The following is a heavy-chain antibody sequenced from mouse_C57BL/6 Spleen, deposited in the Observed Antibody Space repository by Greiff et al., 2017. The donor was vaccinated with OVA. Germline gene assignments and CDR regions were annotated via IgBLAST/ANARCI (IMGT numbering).Heavy chain of an antibody. CDR3: ARVRSPGDYAMDY. Sequence: QVQLQQPGAELVKPGASVKLSCKASGYTFTSYWMQWVKQRPGQGLEWIGEIDPSDSYTNYNQKFKGKATLTVDTSSSTAYVQLSSLTSEDSAVYYCARVRSPGDYAMDYWGQGTSVTVSS. V-gene: IGHV1-50*01. CDR1: GYTFTSYW. CDR2: IDPSDSYT. D-gene: IGHD1-1*01. J-gene: IGHJ4*01.